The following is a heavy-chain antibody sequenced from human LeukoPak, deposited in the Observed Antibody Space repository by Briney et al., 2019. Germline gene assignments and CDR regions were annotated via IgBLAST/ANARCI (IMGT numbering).Heavy chain of an antibody. CDR1: GGSISSYY. CDR2: IYTSGST. Sequence: PSETLSLTCTVSGGSISSYYWSWIRQPAGKGLEWIGRIYTSGSTNYNPSLKSRVTMSVDTSKNQFSLKLSSVTAADTAVYYCAREGYFDWLPSFDYWGQGTLVTVPS. CDR3: AREGYFDWLPSFDY. V-gene: IGHV4-4*07. D-gene: IGHD3-9*01. J-gene: IGHJ4*02.